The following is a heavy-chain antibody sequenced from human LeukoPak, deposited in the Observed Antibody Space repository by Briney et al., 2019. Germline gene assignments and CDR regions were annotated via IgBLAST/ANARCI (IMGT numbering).Heavy chain of an antibody. J-gene: IGHJ5*02. Sequence: GGSLRLSCAASGFTFSSYAMSWVRQAPGKGLEWVSVIYSGGSTYYADSVKGRFTISRDNSKNTLYLQMNSLRAEDTAVYYCARVSSSGWSANWFDPWGQGTLVTVSS. CDR1: GFTFSSYA. CDR3: ARVSSSGWSANWFDP. D-gene: IGHD6-19*01. V-gene: IGHV3-66*01. CDR2: IYSGGST.